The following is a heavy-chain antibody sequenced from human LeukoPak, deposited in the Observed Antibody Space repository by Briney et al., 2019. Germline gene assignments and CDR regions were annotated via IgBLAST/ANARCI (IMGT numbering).Heavy chain of an antibody. Sequence: SETLSLTCTVSGGSFSSRPYYWRWIRQPAGKGLEWIERIYTSGDTDYSPSLKSRVTISVDTSKNQFSLQLSSLTASDTAVYYCARVGPYIEVDRWGQGTLVIVSS. V-gene: IGHV4-61*02. J-gene: IGHJ5*02. D-gene: IGHD5-12*01. CDR3: ARVGPYIEVDR. CDR1: GGSFSSRPYY. CDR2: IYTSGDT.